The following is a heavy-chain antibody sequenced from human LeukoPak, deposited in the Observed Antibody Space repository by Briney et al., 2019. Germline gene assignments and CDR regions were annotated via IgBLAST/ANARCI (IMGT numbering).Heavy chain of an antibody. J-gene: IGHJ4*02. CDR1: GGTFSSYA. V-gene: IGHV1-69*05. D-gene: IGHD3-3*01. CDR3: ASPREYDFWSGYEN. Sequence: ASVKVSCKASGGTFSSYAISWVRQAPGQGLEWMGGIIPIFGTANYAQKFQGRVTITTDESTSTAYMELSSLRSEDTAVYYCASPREYDFWSGYENWGQGTLVTVSS. CDR2: IIPIFGTA.